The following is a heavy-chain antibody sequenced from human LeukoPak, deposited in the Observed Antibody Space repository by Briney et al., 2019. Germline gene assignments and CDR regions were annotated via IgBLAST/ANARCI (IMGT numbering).Heavy chain of an antibody. J-gene: IGHJ4*02. D-gene: IGHD6-13*01. CDR2: MNPNRGNT. V-gene: IGHV1-8*01. CDR1: GYTFTSYD. Sequence: ASVKVSCKASGYTFTSYDINWVRQATGQGLEWMGWMNPNRGNTGYAQKFQGRVTMTRNTSISTAYMELSSLRSEDTAVYYCARATYSSSWYYFDYWGQGTLVTVSS. CDR3: ARATYSSSWYYFDY.